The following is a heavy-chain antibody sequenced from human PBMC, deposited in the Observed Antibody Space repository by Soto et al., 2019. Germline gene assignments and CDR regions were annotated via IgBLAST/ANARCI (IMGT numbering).Heavy chain of an antibody. D-gene: IGHD2-15*01. CDR3: ASSSGGYCSGGSCYSLHY. J-gene: IGHJ4*02. CDR2: IYPGDSDT. Sequence: GESLKISCKGSGYSFTSYWIGWVRQMPGKGLEWMGIIYPGDSDTRYSPSFQGQVTISADKSISTAYLQWSSLKASDTAMYYCASSSGGYCSGGSCYSLHYWGQGTLVTVSS. V-gene: IGHV5-51*01. CDR1: GYSFTSYW.